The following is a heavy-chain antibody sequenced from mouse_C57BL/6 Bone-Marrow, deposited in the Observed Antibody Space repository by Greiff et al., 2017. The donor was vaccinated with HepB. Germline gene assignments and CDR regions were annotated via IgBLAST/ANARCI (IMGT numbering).Heavy chain of an antibody. CDR1: GYTFASYW. CDR3: ARNLLWYPYFDY. CDR2: IDPSDSYT. Sequence: QVHVKQPGAELVMPGASVKLSCKASGYTFASYWMHWVKQRPGQGLEWIGEIDPSDSYTNYNQKFKGKSTLTVDKSSSTAYMQLSSLTSEDSAVYYCARNLLWYPYFDYWGQGTTLTVSS. D-gene: IGHD2-1*01. V-gene: IGHV1-69*01. J-gene: IGHJ2*01.